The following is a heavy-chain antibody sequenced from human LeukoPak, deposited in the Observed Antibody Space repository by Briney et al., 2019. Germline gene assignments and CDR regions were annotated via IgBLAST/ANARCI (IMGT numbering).Heavy chain of an antibody. V-gene: IGHV4-59*11. CDR2: VYYNGST. D-gene: IGHD3-22*01. J-gene: IGHJ4*02. Sequence: PSETLSLTCTVSRGFIISHYWSWIRQPPGKGLEWMGYVYYNGSTNYNPSLRSRVTISVDTSKNQFSLKLTSVTAADTAVYYCAREGYYFDGSGHYSPYFDYWGQGTLVSVSS. CDR1: RGFIISHY. CDR3: AREGYYFDGSGHYSPYFDY.